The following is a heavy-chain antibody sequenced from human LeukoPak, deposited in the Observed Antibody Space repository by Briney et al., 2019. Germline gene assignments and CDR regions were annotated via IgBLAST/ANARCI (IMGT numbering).Heavy chain of an antibody. CDR2: INSDGSEG. CDR1: GFTFSGFW. CDR3: ARSSYSSSSSV. Sequence: GGSLRLSCAVSGFTFSGFWMSWSRQAPGKGLERVASINSDGSEGYYADVVKGRFTISRDNAKNSLYLQINSLRAEDAAVYYCARSSYSSSSSVWGQGTMVTVSS. V-gene: IGHV3-7*03. J-gene: IGHJ3*01. D-gene: IGHD6-6*01.